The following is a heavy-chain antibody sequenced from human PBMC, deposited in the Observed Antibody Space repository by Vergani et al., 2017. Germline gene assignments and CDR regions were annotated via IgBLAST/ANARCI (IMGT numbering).Heavy chain of an antibody. D-gene: IGHD3-10*01. J-gene: IGHJ4*02. CDR2: IGTAGDT. V-gene: IGHV3-13*01. CDR3: ARVFYYGSGDQYYYFDY. Sequence: EVQLVESGGGLVQPGGSLRLSCAASGFTFSSYDMHWVRQATGKGLEWVSAIGTAGDTYYPGSVKGRFTISRDNAKNSLYLQMNSLRAEDTAVYYCARVFYYGSGDQYYYFDYWGQGTLVTVSS. CDR1: GFTFSSYD.